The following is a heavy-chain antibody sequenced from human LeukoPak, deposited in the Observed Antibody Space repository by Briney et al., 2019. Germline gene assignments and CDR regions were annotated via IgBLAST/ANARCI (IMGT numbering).Heavy chain of an antibody. D-gene: IGHD6-19*01. Sequence: PGGSLRLSCAASGFTVSSNYMSWVRQAPGKGLEWVSVIYSGGSTYYADSVKGRFTISRDNSKNTLYLQMNSLRAEDTAVYYCARDRIAVAGHLRYYYYYGMDVWGQGTTVTVSS. CDR1: GFTVSSNY. CDR3: ARDRIAVAGHLRYYYYYGMDV. J-gene: IGHJ6*02. V-gene: IGHV3-66*01. CDR2: IYSGGST.